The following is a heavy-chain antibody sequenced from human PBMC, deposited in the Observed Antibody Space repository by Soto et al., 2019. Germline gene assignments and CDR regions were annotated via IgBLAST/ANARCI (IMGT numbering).Heavy chain of an antibody. D-gene: IGHD2-15*01. CDR1: GYTFTGYY. CDR3: ARDGRINCSGGSCYSLDDYYYYMDV. CDR2: INPNSGGT. J-gene: IGHJ6*03. V-gene: IGHV1-2*04. Sequence: ASVKVSCKASGYTFTGYYMHWVRQAPGQGLEWMGWINPNSGGTNYAQKFQGWVTMTRDTSISTAYMELSRLRSDDTAVYYCARDGRINCSGGSCYSLDDYYYYMDVWGKGTTVTVCS.